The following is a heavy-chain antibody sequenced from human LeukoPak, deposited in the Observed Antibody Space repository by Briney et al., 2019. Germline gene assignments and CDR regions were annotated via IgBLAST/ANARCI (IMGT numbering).Heavy chain of an antibody. CDR2: INHSGST. Sequence: SETLSLTCAVYGGSFSGYYWSWIRQPPGKGLEWIGEINHSGSTNYNPSLKSRVTISVDTSKNQFSLKLSSVTAADTAVYYCARRGYSYGKIRYWGQGTLVTVSS. J-gene: IGHJ4*02. V-gene: IGHV4-34*01. D-gene: IGHD5-18*01. CDR3: ARRGYSYGKIRY. CDR1: GGSFSGYY.